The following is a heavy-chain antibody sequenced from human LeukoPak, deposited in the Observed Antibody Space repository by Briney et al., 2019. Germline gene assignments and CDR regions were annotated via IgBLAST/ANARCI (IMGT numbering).Heavy chain of an antibody. V-gene: IGHV1-69*13. CDR2: IIPIFGTA. J-gene: IGHJ4*02. CDR1: GYTFTSYY. CDR3: ARANVYDYVWGSYLYFDY. Sequence: GASVKVSCKASGYTFTSYYMHWVRQAPGQGLEWMGGIIPIFGTANYAQKFQGRVTITADESTSTAYMELSSLRSEDTAVYYCARANVYDYVWGSYLYFDYWGQGTLVTVSS. D-gene: IGHD3-16*01.